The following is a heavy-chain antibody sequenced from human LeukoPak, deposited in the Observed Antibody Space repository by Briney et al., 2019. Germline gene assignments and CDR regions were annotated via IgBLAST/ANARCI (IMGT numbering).Heavy chain of an antibody. V-gene: IGHV4-61*01. CDR2: IFHSGST. CDR1: GGSVSSGTYS. D-gene: IGHD6-19*01. J-gene: IGHJ4*02. Sequence: PSETLSLTCTVSGGSVSSGTYSWSWIRQPPGKGLEWIGYIFHSGSTIYNPSLKSRVTISVDTSKNQFSLNLSSVTAADTAVFCCARAQGMAVAGRAYYFDYWGQGTLVTVSS. CDR3: ARAQGMAVAGRAYYFDY.